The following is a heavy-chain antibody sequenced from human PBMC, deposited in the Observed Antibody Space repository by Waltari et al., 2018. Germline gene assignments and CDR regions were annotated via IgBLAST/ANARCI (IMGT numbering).Heavy chain of an antibody. CDR3: ATTTYGSGSYYYEAFDAFDI. CDR1: GYTLTELS. CDR2: FEPEDGET. D-gene: IGHD3-10*01. J-gene: IGHJ3*02. Sequence: QVQLVQSGAEVKKPGASVKVSCKVSGYTLTELSMHWVRQAPGNGLEWMGGFEPEDGETSYAQKFQGRVTMTEDTSTDTAYMELSSLRSEDTAVYYCATTTYGSGSYYYEAFDAFDIWGQGTMVTVSS. V-gene: IGHV1-24*01.